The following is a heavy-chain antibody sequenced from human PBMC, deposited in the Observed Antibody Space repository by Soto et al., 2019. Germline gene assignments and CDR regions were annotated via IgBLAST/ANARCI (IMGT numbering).Heavy chain of an antibody. CDR3: TTEAPYYYDSSGYTFDI. J-gene: IGHJ3*02. CDR1: GFTFSNAW. Sequence: GSLRLPCAASGFTFSNAWMSWVRQAPGKGLEWVGRIKSKTDGGTTDYAAPVKGRFTISRDDSKNTLYLQMNSLKTEDTAVYYCTTEAPYYYDSSGYTFDIWGQGTMVTVSS. CDR2: IKSKTDGGTT. V-gene: IGHV3-15*01. D-gene: IGHD3-22*01.